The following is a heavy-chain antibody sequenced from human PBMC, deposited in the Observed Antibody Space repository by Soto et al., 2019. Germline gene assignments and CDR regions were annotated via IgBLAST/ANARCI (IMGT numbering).Heavy chain of an antibody. CDR2: VYWNDDK. D-gene: IGHD6-13*01. Sequence: SGPTLVNPTHTLSLTCTFSGVSLDTNGGGVGWIRQPPGKALDWLALVYWNDDKRFSPSLWGRITITKATSHNQVVLTMTNVGPEYTDTYYSARSRGANSGWYDCFGPGGPGTLVTVSS. V-gene: IGHV2-5*01. CDR1: GVSLDTNGGG. J-gene: IGHJ5*02. CDR3: ARSRGANSGWYDCFGP.